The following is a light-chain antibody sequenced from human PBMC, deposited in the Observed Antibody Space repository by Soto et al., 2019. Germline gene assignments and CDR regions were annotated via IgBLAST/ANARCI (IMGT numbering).Light chain of an antibody. J-gene: IGKJ5*01. V-gene: IGKV3-15*01. CDR3: QQYYDWPIT. CDR2: SAS. Sequence: EIVLTQSPATLSVSPGERATLSCRASQSIISLLAWYQQKPGQAPRLLIYSASTRASGIPARFSGSGSGADFTLTISSLQSEDFAVYYCQQYYDWPITFGQGTRLEI. CDR1: QSIISL.